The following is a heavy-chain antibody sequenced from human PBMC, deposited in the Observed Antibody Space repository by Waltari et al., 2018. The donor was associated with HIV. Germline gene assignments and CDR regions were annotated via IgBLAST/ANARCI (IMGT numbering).Heavy chain of an antibody. CDR3: AGHMITFGS. CDR1: GGSISSSSYY. CDR2: MYYSGSA. J-gene: IGHJ4*02. D-gene: IGHD3-16*01. V-gene: IGHV4-39*01. Sequence: QLQLQESGPGLVKPSETLSITCTVSGGSISSSSYYWGWVRQPPGKGLEWIGSMYYSGSACSNPSRKSRVTISVDTSKNQFSLKLSSMTAADAAVYYCAGHMITFGSWGQGTLVTVSS.